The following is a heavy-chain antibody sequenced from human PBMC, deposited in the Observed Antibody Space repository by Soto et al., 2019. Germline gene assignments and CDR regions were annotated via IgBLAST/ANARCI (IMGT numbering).Heavy chain of an antibody. CDR2: ISSSGGST. Sequence: PGGSLRLSCAASGFTFSDYYMTWIRQAPGKGLEWVSYISSSGGSTYYADSVKGRFTISRDNSKNTLYLQMNSLRAEDTAVYYCAKPPRPNIAAAGNNWFDPWGQGTLVTVSS. CDR3: AKPPRPNIAAAGNNWFDP. CDR1: GFTFSDYY. D-gene: IGHD6-13*01. V-gene: IGHV3-11*01. J-gene: IGHJ5*02.